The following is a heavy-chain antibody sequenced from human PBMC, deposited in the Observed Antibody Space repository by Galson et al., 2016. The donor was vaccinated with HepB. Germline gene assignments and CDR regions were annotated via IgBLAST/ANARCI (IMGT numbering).Heavy chain of an antibody. V-gene: IGHV5-51*01. CDR2: IYPGDSDT. CDR1: GYSFSTYW. CDR3: ARPIAAAGNGWFDP. D-gene: IGHD6-13*01. J-gene: IGHJ5*02. Sequence: SGAEVKKPGESLKISCKGSGYSFSTYWIAWVRQMPGKGLEWMGIIYPGDSDTRYSPSFRGQVTISADKSINTAYLQWSSLKASDTAMYYCARPIAAAGNGWFDPWGQGTLVTVSS.